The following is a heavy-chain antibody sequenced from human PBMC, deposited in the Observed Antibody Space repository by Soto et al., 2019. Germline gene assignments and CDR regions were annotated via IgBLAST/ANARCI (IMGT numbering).Heavy chain of an antibody. CDR1: GGTFSSYS. CDR3: ARGVTSGSFPPCAL. D-gene: IGHD1-26*01. J-gene: IGHJ4*02. CDR2: FSPILGTT. V-gene: IGHV1-69*11. Sequence: QVQLVQSGAEVKEPGSSVKVSCKASGGTFSSYSFSWVRQAPGQGLEWMGGFSPILGTTNYAQNFLVRVTLTADEFTSTVHLEQSSVRPEDTAVYYWARGVTSGSFPPCALWGQGTQVYFSS.